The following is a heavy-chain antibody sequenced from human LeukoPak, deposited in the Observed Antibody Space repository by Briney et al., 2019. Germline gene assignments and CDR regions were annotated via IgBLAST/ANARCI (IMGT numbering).Heavy chain of an antibody. J-gene: IGHJ4*02. V-gene: IGHV3-48*03. Sequence: GGSLRLSSAASGFTFSSYEMNWVRQAPGKGLEWVSYISSSGSTIYYADSVKGRFTISRDNAKNSLYLQMNSLRAEDTAVYYCARVRVVAATDDYYFDYWGQGTLVTVSS. D-gene: IGHD2-15*01. CDR1: GFTFSSYE. CDR2: ISSSGSTI. CDR3: ARVRVVAATDDYYFDY.